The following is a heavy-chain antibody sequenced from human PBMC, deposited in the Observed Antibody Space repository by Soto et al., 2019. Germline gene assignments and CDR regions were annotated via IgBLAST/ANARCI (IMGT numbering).Heavy chain of an antibody. CDR3: ARVMTTGFYYYYGMDV. CDR1: RYTFTGYY. D-gene: IGHD4-4*01. Sequence: ASVKVSCKASRYTFTGYYIHWVRQAPGQGLEWMGWINPNSGGTNYAQKFQGRVTMTRDTSISTAYMELSRLRSDDTAVYYCARVMTTGFYYYYGMDVWGQGTTVTVSS. V-gene: IGHV1-2*02. J-gene: IGHJ6*02. CDR2: INPNSGGT.